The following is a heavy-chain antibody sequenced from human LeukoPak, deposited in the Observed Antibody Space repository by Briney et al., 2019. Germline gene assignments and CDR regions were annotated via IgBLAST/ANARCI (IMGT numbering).Heavy chain of an antibody. CDR3: ARLITFGGVIVQYYFDY. D-gene: IGHD3-16*02. Sequence: SETLSLTCTVSGGSISSGGYYWSWIRQHPGKGLEWIGYIYYSGSTYYNPSLKSRVTISVDTSKNQFSLKLSSVTAADTAVYYCARLITFGGVIVQYYFDYWGQGTLVTVSS. CDR2: IYYSGST. CDR1: GGSISSGGYY. J-gene: IGHJ4*02. V-gene: IGHV4-31*03.